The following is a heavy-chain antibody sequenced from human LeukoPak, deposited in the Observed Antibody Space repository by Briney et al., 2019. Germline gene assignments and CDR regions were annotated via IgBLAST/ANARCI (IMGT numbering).Heavy chain of an antibody. CDR1: GGSISSSSYY. Sequence: SETLSLTCTVSGGSISSSSYYWGWIRQPPGKGLEWIGSIYYSGSTYYNPSLKSRVTISVDTSKNQFSLKLSSVTAADTAVYYCARRGFYCSGGSCFYYFDYWGQGALVTVSS. D-gene: IGHD2-15*01. J-gene: IGHJ4*02. V-gene: IGHV4-39*01. CDR2: IYYSGST. CDR3: ARRGFYCSGGSCFYYFDY.